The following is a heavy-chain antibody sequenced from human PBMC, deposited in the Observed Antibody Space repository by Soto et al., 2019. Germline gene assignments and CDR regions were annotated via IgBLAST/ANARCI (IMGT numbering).Heavy chain of an antibody. V-gene: IGHV4-31*03. CDR3: ARAPYCISTSCYVGIYFDY. D-gene: IGHD2-2*01. J-gene: IGHJ4*02. Sequence: QVQLQESGPGLVKPSQTLSLTCTVSGGSISSGGYYWSWIRQHPGKGLEWIGYIYYSGSTYYNPSLKSRVTISVDTSKNQCSLKLSSVTAADTAVYYCARAPYCISTSCYVGIYFDYWGQGTLVTVSS. CDR1: GGSISSGGYY. CDR2: IYYSGST.